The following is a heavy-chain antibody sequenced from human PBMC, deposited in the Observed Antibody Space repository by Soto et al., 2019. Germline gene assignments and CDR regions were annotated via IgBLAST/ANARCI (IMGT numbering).Heavy chain of an antibody. D-gene: IGHD3-16*01. CDR1: GVTVNTNY. CDR2: FESGGSI. J-gene: IGHJ3*02. Sequence: EVQLVESGGGLIQPGGSLRLSCAASGVTVNTNYMSWVRQSPGKGLEWVSLFESGGSIYYADSVKARFTISRDSFKNTLSLQMKSLRVEDTAVYYCASTTVWKNAFEIWGQGTLVSVSS. CDR3: ASTTVWKNAFEI. V-gene: IGHV3-53*01.